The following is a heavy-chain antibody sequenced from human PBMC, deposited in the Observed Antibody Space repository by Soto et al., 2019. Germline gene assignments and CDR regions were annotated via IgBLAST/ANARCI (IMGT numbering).Heavy chain of an antibody. CDR3: TKAGAAKCGDDCLSRLFYQ. CDR1: GFTFSSYA. J-gene: IGHJ4*02. V-gene: IGHV3-23*01. CDR2: ITGNGNSI. Sequence: PGGSLRLSCAASGFTFSSYAMNWVRQAPGKGLEWVSVITGNGNSIYYADSVKGRFTISRDNSNTLYLQMNSLRVEDTAVYYCTKAGAAKCGDDCLSRLFYQWGQGALVTVSS. D-gene: IGHD2-21*02.